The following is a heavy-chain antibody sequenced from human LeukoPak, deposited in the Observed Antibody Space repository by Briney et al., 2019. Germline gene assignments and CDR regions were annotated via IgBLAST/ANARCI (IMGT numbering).Heavy chain of an antibody. J-gene: IGHJ3*02. CDR1: GYTFTGYY. D-gene: IGHD3-22*01. V-gene: IGHV1-2*02. CDR3: ARFYVTMMSDAFDI. Sequence: ASVKVSCKASGYTFTGYYMHWVRQAPGQGLEWMGWINPNSGGTNYAQKFQGRVTMTRDTSISTAYMELSRLRSDDTAVYYCARFYVTMMSDAFDIWGQGTMVTVSS. CDR2: INPNSGGT.